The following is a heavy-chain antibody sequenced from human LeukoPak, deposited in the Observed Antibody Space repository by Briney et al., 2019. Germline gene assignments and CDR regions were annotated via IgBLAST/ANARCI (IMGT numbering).Heavy chain of an antibody. Sequence: GGSLRLSCAASGFIFNNYDLMWVRQAPGKGLEWVSAISNDGGGTTYADFVKGRFTISRDNTKNTLFLQMNSLRAEDTALYYCAKGSSGYFVDLWGQGTLVTVSS. CDR3: AKGSSGYFVDL. D-gene: IGHD3-22*01. V-gene: IGHV3-23*01. CDR2: ISNDGGGT. J-gene: IGHJ5*02. CDR1: GFIFNNYD.